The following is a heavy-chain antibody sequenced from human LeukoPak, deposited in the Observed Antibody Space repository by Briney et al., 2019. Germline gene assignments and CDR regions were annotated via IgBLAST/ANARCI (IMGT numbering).Heavy chain of an antibody. CDR1: GFIFSSYS. CDR3: AEAASSSWPSYHYGMDV. D-gene: IGHD6-13*01. V-gene: IGHV3-23*01. Sequence: GGSLRLSCAASGFIFSSYSMSWVRQAPGKGLEWVSVITGSGGNTYYADSVKGRFTISKDNSKNTVYLQMSSLRVDDTAVYYCAEAASSSWPSYHYGMDVWGQGTTVTVSS. CDR2: ITGSGGNT. J-gene: IGHJ6*02.